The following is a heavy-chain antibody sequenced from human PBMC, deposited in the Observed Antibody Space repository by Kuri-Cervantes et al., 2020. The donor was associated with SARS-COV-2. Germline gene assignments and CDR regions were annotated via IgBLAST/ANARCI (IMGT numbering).Heavy chain of an antibody. V-gene: IGHV4-39*07. CDR1: GGSISSSSYY. CDR3: ARVLLGDIVVVPAAAEYYGMDV. Sequence: GSLRLSCTVSGGSISSSSYYWGWIRQPPGKGLEWIGRIYYSGSTNYNPSLKSRVTISVDTSKNQFSLKLSSVTAADTVVYYCARVLLGDIVVVPAAAEYYGMDVWGQGTMVTVSS. CDR2: IYYSGST. J-gene: IGHJ6*02. D-gene: IGHD2-2*01.